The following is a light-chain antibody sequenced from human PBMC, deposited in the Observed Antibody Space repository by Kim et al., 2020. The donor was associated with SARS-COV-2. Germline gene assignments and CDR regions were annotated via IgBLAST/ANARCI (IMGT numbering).Light chain of an antibody. CDR3: SSYADSNNFV. CDR1: SSDVGGYNY. V-gene: IGLV2-8*01. J-gene: IGLJ1*01. CDR2: AVS. Sequence: GRSVTISCTRTSSDVGGYNYVSWCQQHPGKVPKLMIYAVSQRPSGVPDRFSCSKSGDTASLTVSGLQPEDEADYYCSSYADSNNFVFGTGTKVTVL.